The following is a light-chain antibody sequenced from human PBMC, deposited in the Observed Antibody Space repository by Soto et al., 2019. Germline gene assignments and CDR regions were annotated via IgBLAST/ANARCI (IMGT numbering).Light chain of an antibody. CDR3: QQYGSSPIT. J-gene: IGKJ5*01. CDR2: DTS. Sequence: IVLTPSPATLSSSPGERATLSCGASQSVSSSYVAWYQHKPGLAPRLLIHDTSSRAIGIPDRFSGSKSGTNFTLTIRRMENEDVGMYYCQQYGSSPITFGQGTRLEIK. V-gene: IGKV3D-20*01. CDR1: QSVSSSY.